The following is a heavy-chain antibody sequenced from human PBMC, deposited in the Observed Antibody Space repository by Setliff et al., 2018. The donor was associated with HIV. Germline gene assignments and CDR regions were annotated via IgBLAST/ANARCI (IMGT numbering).Heavy chain of an antibody. Sequence: SETLSLTCTVSRGSIRSGTYYWGRIRQPPGKGLEWIGNMYYTGNTYHNPSLKSRVTISVDTSKNQFSLKLSSVTAADTAVYYCASSPIITNGYYFDYWGPGTLVTVSS. CDR1: RGSIRSGTYY. D-gene: IGHD2-8*01. CDR2: MYYTGNT. CDR3: ASSPIITNGYYFDY. J-gene: IGHJ4*02. V-gene: IGHV4-39*01.